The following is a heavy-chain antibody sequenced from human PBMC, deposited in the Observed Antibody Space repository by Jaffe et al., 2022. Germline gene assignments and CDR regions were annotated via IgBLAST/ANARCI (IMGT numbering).Heavy chain of an antibody. CDR3: ASRSLNGGYCSGGSCYGAFDI. CDR2: INPSGGST. Sequence: QVQLVQSGAEVKKPGASVKVSCKASGYTFTSYYMHWVRQAPGQGLEWMGIINPSGGSTSYAQKFQGRVTMTRDTSTSTVYMELSSLRSEDTAVYYCASRSLNGGYCSGGSCYGAFDIWGQGTMVTVSS. V-gene: IGHV1-46*01. D-gene: IGHD2-15*01. J-gene: IGHJ3*02. CDR1: GYTFTSYY.